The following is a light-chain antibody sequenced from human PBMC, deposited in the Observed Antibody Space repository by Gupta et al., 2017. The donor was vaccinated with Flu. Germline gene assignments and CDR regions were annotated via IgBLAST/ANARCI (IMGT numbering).Light chain of an antibody. J-gene: IGLJ1*01. V-gene: IGLV3-25*03. CDR2: KDT. Sequence: GQTARITCSGDALPNQYVYWFQQKPGQAPALLIYKDTERPSGIPERFAASGSGTTVTLTISGVQAEDEADYDCQSADSTSTYVVFGAGTKVTVL. CDR1: ALPNQY. CDR3: QSADSTSTYVV.